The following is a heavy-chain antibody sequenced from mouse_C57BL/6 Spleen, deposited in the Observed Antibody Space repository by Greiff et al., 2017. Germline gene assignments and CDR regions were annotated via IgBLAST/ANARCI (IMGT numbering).Heavy chain of an antibody. J-gene: IGHJ1*03. Sequence: EVQLLESGGGLVKPGGSLKLSCAASGFTFSDYGMHWVRQAPEKGLEWVAYISSGSSTTYYADTVKGRFTISRDNAKNTLFLQMTSLRSEDTAKYYCATNYYGSSYYWDFDDWGTGTTVTVSS. CDR3: ATNYYGSSYYWDFDD. CDR2: ISSGSSTT. CDR1: GFTFSDYG. V-gene: IGHV5-17*01. D-gene: IGHD1-1*01.